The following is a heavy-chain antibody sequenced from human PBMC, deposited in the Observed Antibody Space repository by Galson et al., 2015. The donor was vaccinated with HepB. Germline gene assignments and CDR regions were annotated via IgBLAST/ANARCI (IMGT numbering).Heavy chain of an antibody. D-gene: IGHD3-10*01. Sequence: SLRLSCAASGFTFSSYAMSWVRQAPGKGLEWVSAISGSGGSTYYADSVKGRFTISRDNSKNTLYLQMNSLRAEDTAVYYCAKGGPYYGSGSYYGIDWFDPWGQGTLVNVSS. J-gene: IGHJ5*02. CDR2: ISGSGGST. CDR1: GFTFSSYA. V-gene: IGHV3-23*01. CDR3: AKGGPYYGSGSYYGIDWFDP.